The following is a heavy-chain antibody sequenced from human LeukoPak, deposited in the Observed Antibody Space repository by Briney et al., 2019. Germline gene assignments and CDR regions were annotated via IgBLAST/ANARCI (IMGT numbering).Heavy chain of an antibody. Sequence: GGSLRLSCEASGLTFSSYSMNWVRQAPGKGLEWVSNINSDSSTMDYADSVKGRFSISRDSAKNSLFLQMNSLRDEDTAVYYCARDNLWAFDIWGQGTMVTVSS. CDR2: INSDSSTM. CDR1: GLTFSSYS. D-gene: IGHD3-10*01. J-gene: IGHJ3*02. CDR3: ARDNLWAFDI. V-gene: IGHV3-48*02.